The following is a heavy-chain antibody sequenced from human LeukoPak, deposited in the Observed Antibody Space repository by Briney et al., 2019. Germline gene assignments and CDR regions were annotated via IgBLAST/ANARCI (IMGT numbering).Heavy chain of an antibody. V-gene: IGHV4-59*01. CDR3: ASSPPSIAVAGREGYNWFDP. Sequence: PSETLSLTCTVSGGSISSYYWSWIRQPPGKGLEWIGYIFYSGSANYNPSLKSRVTISIDTSKNQFSLKLSSVTAADTAVYYCASSPPSIAVAGREGYNWFDPWGQGTLVTVSS. CDR1: GGSISSYY. J-gene: IGHJ5*02. D-gene: IGHD6-19*01. CDR2: IFYSGSA.